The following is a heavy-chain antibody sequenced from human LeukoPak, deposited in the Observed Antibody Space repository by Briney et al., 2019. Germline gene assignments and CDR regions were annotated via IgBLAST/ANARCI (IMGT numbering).Heavy chain of an antibody. CDR1: GYAFTSYG. D-gene: IGHD3-22*01. J-gene: IGHJ4*02. CDR3: ARMVYYYDSSGYYPDY. Sequence: GASVKVSCKASGYAFTSYGISWVRQAPGQGLEWMGWISAYNGNTNYAQKLQGRVTMTTDTSTSTAYMELRSLRSDDTAVYYCARMVYYYDSSGYYPDYWGQGTLVTVSP. V-gene: IGHV1-18*01. CDR2: ISAYNGNT.